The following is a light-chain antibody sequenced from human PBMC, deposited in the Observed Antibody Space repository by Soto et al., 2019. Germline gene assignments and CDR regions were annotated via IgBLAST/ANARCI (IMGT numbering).Light chain of an antibody. J-gene: IGKJ1*01. Sequence: DIVMTQSPLSLPVTPGEPASISCRSSQSLLHINGNIYLDWYLQKPVQSPQLLIYLGSIRASGVPESFSGSGSGTDFTLKITRVEAEDVGVYYCMQAIQAPRTFGLATKVEIK. CDR2: LGS. CDR3: MQAIQAPRT. CDR1: QSLLHINGNIY. V-gene: IGKV2-28*01.